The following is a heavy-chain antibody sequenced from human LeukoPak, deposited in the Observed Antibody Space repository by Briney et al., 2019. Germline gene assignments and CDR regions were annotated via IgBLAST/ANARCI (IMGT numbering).Heavy chain of an antibody. CDR2: INPSGGST. J-gene: IGHJ5*02. V-gene: IGHV1-46*01. Sequence: HWASVKVSCKASGYTFTSYYMHWVRQAPGQGLEWMGIINPSGGSTSYAQKFQGRVTMTTDTSTSTAYMELRSLRSDDTAVYYCARAPYSITGTSNWFDPWGQGTLVTVSS. D-gene: IGHD1-20*01. CDR1: GYTFTSYY. CDR3: ARAPYSITGTSNWFDP.